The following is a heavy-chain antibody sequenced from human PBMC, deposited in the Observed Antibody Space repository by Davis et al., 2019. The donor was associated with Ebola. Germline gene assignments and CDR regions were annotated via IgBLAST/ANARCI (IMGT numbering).Heavy chain of an antibody. J-gene: IGHJ4*02. CDR2: INPHNGNT. CDR1: GYTFTNYG. V-gene: IGHV1-18*04. Sequence: ASVKVSCKTSGYTFTNYGITWVRQAPGQGLEWMGWINPHNGNTNYAQNVQGRVTMTTDTSTSTAYMEVGSPRSDDTAVYYCARAQFPTTSDHWGQGTLVSVSS. CDR3: ARAQFPTTSDH. D-gene: IGHD1-1*01.